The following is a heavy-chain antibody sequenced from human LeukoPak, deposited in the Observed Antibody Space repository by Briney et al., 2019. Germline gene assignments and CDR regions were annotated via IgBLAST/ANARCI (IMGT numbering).Heavy chain of an antibody. V-gene: IGHV4-38-2*02. CDR1: GYSISSGYY. J-gene: IGHJ4*02. CDR2: SYHSGST. D-gene: IGHD5-12*01. CDR3: ARTHDSAYDLVYFDY. Sequence: SETLSLTCTVSGYSISSGYYWGWIRQPPGKRLEWIGSSYHSGSTYYNPSLKSRVTISVDTSKNQFSLKLSSVTAADTAVYYCARTHDSAYDLVYFDYWGQGTLVTVSS.